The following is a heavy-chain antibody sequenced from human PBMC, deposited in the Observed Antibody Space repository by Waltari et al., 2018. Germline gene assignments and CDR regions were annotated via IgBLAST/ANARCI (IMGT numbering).Heavy chain of an antibody. V-gene: IGHV4-4*02. D-gene: IGHD2-15*01. Sequence: QLQLQESGPGLVKPSGTLSLNCAVSGDSMSTTYWWNWVRQSPQKGLEWIGQVHGSGRTNYNPSFASRVTVSLDTSKNQFSLKVTSATAADTAVYYCARDRGRGLYLDTWGPGTLVTGSP. J-gene: IGHJ5*02. CDR3: ARDRGRGLYLDT. CDR1: GDSMSTTYW. CDR2: VHGSGRT.